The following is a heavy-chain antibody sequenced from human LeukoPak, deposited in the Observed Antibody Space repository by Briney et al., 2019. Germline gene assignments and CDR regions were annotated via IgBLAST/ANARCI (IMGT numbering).Heavy chain of an antibody. CDR2: INTNTGNP. Sequence: GAPVKVSCKASGYTFTTYAMNWVRQAPGQGLEWMGWINTNTGNPTYAQGFTGRFVFSLDTSVSTAYLQISSLKAEDTAVYYCARALRGTLGVPAALYWGQGTLVTVSS. CDR1: GYTFTTYA. V-gene: IGHV7-4-1*02. J-gene: IGHJ4*02. CDR3: ARALRGTLGVPAALY. D-gene: IGHD2-2*01.